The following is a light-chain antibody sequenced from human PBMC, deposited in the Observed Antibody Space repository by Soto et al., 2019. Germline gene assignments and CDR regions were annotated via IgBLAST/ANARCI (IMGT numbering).Light chain of an antibody. CDR2: DVS. V-gene: IGLV2-14*03. CDR3: SSYRTSDTAVV. Sequence: QSALTQPASVSGSPGQSIASSCTGRISDVGGYNYVSWYQQHPDKAPKLIIYDVSSRPSGVSDRFSGSKSGNTASLTISGLQAEDEADYYCSSYRTSDTAVVFGGGTQLTVL. J-gene: IGLJ2*01. CDR1: ISDVGGYNY.